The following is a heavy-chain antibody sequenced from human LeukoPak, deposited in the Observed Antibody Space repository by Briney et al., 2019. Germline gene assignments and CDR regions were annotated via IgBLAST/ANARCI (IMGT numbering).Heavy chain of an antibody. V-gene: IGHV3-74*01. Sequence: GGSLRLSCAASGFTFSSYWMHWVRQAPGKGLVWVSRINSDDSSTSYADSVKGRFTISRDNAKNTLYLQMNSLRAEDTAVYYCTRAAGAVYSSGWYAWAYWGQGTLVTVSS. CDR1: GFTFSSYW. D-gene: IGHD6-19*01. J-gene: IGHJ4*02. CDR2: INSDDSST. CDR3: TRAAGAVYSSGWYAWAY.